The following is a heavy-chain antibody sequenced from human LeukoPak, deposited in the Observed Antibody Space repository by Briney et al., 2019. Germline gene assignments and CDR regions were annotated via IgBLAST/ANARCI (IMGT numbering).Heavy chain of an antibody. J-gene: IGHJ3*02. V-gene: IGHV4-38-2*02. CDR3: AKSNGYGLVDI. CDR2: IYHSGST. CDR1: GYSISSGYY. D-gene: IGHD3-10*01. Sequence: SETLSLTCTVSGYSISSGYYWGWLRQPPGKGLEWIGSIYHSGSTYYNPSLKSRVTISVDTSKNQFSLKLNSVTAADTAVYYCAKSNGYGLVDIWGQGTMVTVSS.